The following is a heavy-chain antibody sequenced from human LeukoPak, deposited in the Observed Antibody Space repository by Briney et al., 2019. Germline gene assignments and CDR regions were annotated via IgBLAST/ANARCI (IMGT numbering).Heavy chain of an antibody. CDR2: IYYSGST. J-gene: IGHJ4*02. D-gene: IGHD3-10*01. V-gene: IGHV4-39*07. Sequence: SETLSLTCTVSGGSISSSSYYWGWIRQPPGKGLEWIGSIYYSGSTYYNPSLKSRVTISVDTSKNQFSLKLSSVTAADTAVYYCASSQVRGVIISHFDYWGQGTLVTVSS. CDR1: GGSISSSSYY. CDR3: ASSQVRGVIISHFDY.